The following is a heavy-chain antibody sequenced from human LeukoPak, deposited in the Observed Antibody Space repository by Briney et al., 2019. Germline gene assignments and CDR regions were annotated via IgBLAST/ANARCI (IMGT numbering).Heavy chain of an antibody. CDR2: ISSSSSPI. Sequence: GGSLRLSCAASGFTFSGYSMNWVRQAPGKGLEWVSYISSSSSPIYYADSVKGRFTISRDNAKNSLYLQMNSLRAEDTAVYYCARGRSGWYSDYWGQGTLVTVSS. D-gene: IGHD6-19*01. V-gene: IGHV3-48*01. CDR1: GFTFSGYS. J-gene: IGHJ4*02. CDR3: ARGRSGWYSDY.